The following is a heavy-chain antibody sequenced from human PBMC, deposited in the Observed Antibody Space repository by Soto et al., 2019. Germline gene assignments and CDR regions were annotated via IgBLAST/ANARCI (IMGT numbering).Heavy chain of an antibody. CDR3: AKTLIAARAVGYPFDY. CDR2: ISYDGSNK. CDR1: GFTFSSYG. D-gene: IGHD6-6*01. V-gene: IGHV3-30*18. J-gene: IGHJ4*02. Sequence: QVQLVESGGGVVQPGRSLRLSCAASGFTFSSYGMHWVRQAPGKGLEWVAVISYDGSNKYYADSVKGRFTISRDSSKNTLYLQMNSLRAEDTAVYYCAKTLIAARAVGYPFDYWGQGTLVTVSS.